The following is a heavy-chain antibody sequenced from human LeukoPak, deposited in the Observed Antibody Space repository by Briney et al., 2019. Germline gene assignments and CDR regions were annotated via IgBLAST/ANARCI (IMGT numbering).Heavy chain of an antibody. D-gene: IGHD2/OR15-2a*01. V-gene: IGHV4-59*12. CDR1: GGSISSYY. J-gene: IGHJ1*01. CDR2: IYYSGST. Sequence: SETLSLTCTVSGGSISSYYWSWIRQPPGKGLEWIGYIYYSGSTNYNPSLKSRVTISVDTSKNQFSLKLSSVTAADTAVYYCATYSITGAWAEYFLHWGQGTLVTVSS. CDR3: ATYSITGAWAEYFLH.